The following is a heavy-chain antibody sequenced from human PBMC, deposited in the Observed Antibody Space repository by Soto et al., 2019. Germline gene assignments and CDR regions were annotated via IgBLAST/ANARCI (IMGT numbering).Heavy chain of an antibody. D-gene: IGHD6-13*01. CDR2: IYYSGST. V-gene: IGHV4-59*01. Sequence: PSETQSLTCTVSVGSISSYYWSWIRQPPGKGLEWIGYIYYSGSTNYNPSLKSRVTISVDTSKNQFSLKLSSVTAADTAVYYCARAAGAAAGTINYYYGMDVWGQGTTVTAP. CDR1: VGSISSYY. J-gene: IGHJ6*02. CDR3: ARAAGAAAGTINYYYGMDV.